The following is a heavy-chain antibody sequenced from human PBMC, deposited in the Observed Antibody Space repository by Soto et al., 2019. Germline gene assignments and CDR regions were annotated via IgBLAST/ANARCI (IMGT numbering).Heavy chain of an antibody. CDR1: GGSISSDY. V-gene: IGHV4-59*08. J-gene: IGHJ2*01. D-gene: IGHD1-1*01. CDR3: ARRSATNENWYLDL. CDR2: IYYSGST. Sequence: SDTLSLTCTVSGGSISSDYWSWIRQPPGKGLEWIGYIYYSGSTNYNPSLKSRVTISVDTSKNQFSLKLSSVTAADTAVYYCARRSATNENWYLDLWGRGTLVTVSS.